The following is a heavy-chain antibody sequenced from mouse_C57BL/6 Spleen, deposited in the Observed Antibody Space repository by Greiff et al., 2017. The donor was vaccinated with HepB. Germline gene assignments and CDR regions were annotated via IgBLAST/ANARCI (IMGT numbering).Heavy chain of an antibody. CDR1: GYTFTSYW. Sequence: VQLQQPGAELVKPGASVKVSCKASGYTFTSYWMHWVKQRPGQGLEWIGRIHPSDSDTNYNQKFKGKATLTVDKSSSTSYMQLSSLTSVDSAVYYWAILDGYYWYFDGWGTGTTVTVSS. J-gene: IGHJ1*03. CDR3: AILDGYYWYFDG. CDR2: IHPSDSDT. D-gene: IGHD2-3*01. V-gene: IGHV1-74*01.